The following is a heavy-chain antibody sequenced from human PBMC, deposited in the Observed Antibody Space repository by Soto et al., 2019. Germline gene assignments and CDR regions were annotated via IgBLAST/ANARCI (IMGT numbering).Heavy chain of an antibody. V-gene: IGHV3-33*06. CDR2: IWYDGSNK. D-gene: IGHD2-21*02. CDR3: AKDVAGDSDFDN. CDR1: GFTFSSYG. J-gene: IGHJ4*02. Sequence: GGSLRLSCAASGFTFSSYGMHWVRQAPGKGLEWVAVIWYDGSNKYYADSVKGRFTISRDNSKNTLYLQMNSLRAEDTAVYYCAKDVAGDSDFDNCGQGNPLTVSS.